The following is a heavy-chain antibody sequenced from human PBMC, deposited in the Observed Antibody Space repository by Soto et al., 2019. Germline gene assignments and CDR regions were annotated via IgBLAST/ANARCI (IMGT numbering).Heavy chain of an antibody. D-gene: IGHD2-2*01. Sequence: GASVKVSCKASGYTFTNYAMHWVRQAPGQRLEWMGWISAYNGNTNYAQKLQGRVTMTTDTSTSTAYMELRSLRSDDTAVYYCARADIVVVPAAIAHNWFDPWGQGTLVTVSS. CDR2: ISAYNGNT. CDR1: GYTFTNYA. J-gene: IGHJ5*02. CDR3: ARADIVVVPAAIAHNWFDP. V-gene: IGHV1-18*01.